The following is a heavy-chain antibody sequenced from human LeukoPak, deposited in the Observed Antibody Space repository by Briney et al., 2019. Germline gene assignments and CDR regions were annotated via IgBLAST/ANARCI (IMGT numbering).Heavy chain of an antibody. J-gene: IGHJ3*02. Sequence: SETLSLTCTVSGGPISSSSYYWGWIRQPPGKGLEWIGSIYYSGSTNYNPSLKSRVTISVDTSKNQFSLKLSSVTAADTAVYYCARVMGRYDRGAFDIWGQGTMVTVSS. D-gene: IGHD3-22*01. CDR1: GGPISSSSYY. CDR2: IYYSGST. V-gene: IGHV4-39*07. CDR3: ARVMGRYDRGAFDI.